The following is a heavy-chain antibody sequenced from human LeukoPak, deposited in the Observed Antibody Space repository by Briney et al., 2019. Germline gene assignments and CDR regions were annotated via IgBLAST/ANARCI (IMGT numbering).Heavy chain of an antibody. CDR2: VYYSGRT. D-gene: IGHD1-26*01. CDR3: ARGSGSYSGGVFDV. V-gene: IGHV4-61*01. J-gene: IGHJ3*01. CDR1: GDSVNSDSYY. Sequence: PSETLSLTCTVSGDSVNSDSYYWTWIRQPPGKGLEWIGYVYYSGRTNYNPSLKSRVTISIDMSKTRFSLKLNSVTAADTAVYYCARGSGSYSGGVFDVWGQGTMVTVSS.